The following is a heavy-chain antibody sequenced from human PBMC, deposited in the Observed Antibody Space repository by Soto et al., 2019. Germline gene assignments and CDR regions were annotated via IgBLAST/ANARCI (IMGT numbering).Heavy chain of an antibody. J-gene: IGHJ6*02. CDR1: GFTFSSYA. CDR2: ISYDGSNK. CDR3: ARGGSGWYKDGMDV. Sequence: QVQLVESGGGEVQPGRSLRLSCAASGFTFSSYAMHWVRQAPGKGLEWVAVISYDGSNKYYADSVKGRFTISRDNSKNTLYLQMNSLRAEDTAVYYCARGGSGWYKDGMDVWGQGTTVTVSS. V-gene: IGHV3-30-3*01. D-gene: IGHD6-19*01.